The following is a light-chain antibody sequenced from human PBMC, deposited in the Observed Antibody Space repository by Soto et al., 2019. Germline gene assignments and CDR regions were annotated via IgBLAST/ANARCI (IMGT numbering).Light chain of an antibody. CDR2: KAS. Sequence: DVVMTQSPLSLPVTLGQPASISCRSSQSLVDSDGNCYLNWFQQRPVHYPRRLIYKASNGDSEVTDRFSRSVSDTEFTVETNRVEAYDGGGYYCMQGTQWPATFGRGTRVEI. J-gene: IGKJ1*01. CDR1: QSLVDSDGNCY. CDR3: MQGTQWPAT. V-gene: IGKV2-30*01.